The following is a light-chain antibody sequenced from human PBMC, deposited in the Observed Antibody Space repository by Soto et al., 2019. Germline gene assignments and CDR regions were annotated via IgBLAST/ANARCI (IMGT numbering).Light chain of an antibody. V-gene: IGKV1-5*03. CDR2: KAS. CDR1: QSINSW. Sequence: DIQMTQSPSTLSASIGDRVTITCRASQSINSWLAWYQQKPGKAPKLLIYKASTLESGVPSRFSGSGSGTEFALTISCLQPGDFATYYCQHYNSYSEFSFGPGTKVEIK. J-gene: IGKJ3*01. CDR3: QHYNSYSEFS.